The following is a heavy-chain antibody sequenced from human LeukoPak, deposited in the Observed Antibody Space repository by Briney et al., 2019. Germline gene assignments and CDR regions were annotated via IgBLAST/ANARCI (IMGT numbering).Heavy chain of an antibody. CDR3: AAKSIITDTPVDY. D-gene: IGHD3-22*01. V-gene: IGHV4-31*03. J-gene: IGHJ4*02. CDR1: GGSVDNGDCH. Sequence: SETLSLTCSVSGGSVDNGDCHWTWIRQRPGKGLEWIGYIYYGGSTSYNPSLKSRVTLSVDTSKNQFSLKLISVTAADTAVYYCAAKSIITDTPVDYWGPGTLVTVSS. CDR2: IYYGGST.